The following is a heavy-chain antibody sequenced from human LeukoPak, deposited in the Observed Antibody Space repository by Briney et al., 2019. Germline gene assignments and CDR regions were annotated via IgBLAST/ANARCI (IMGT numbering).Heavy chain of an antibody. CDR1: GGSISSSSYY. V-gene: IGHV4-39*01. Sequence: SETLSLTCTVSGGSISSSSYYWGWIRQPPGKGLEWIGSIYYSGSTYYNPSLKSRVTISVDTSKNQFSLKLSSVTAADTAVYYCARHGYSDGYSPNYRGNSNESWGQGTLVTVSS. D-gene: IGHD5-18*01. J-gene: IGHJ5*02. CDR3: ARHGYSDGYSPNYRGNSNES. CDR2: IYYSGST.